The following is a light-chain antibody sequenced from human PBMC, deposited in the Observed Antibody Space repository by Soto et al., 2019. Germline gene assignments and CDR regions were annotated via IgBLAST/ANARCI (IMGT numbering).Light chain of an antibody. J-gene: IGLJ3*02. CDR2: EGS. V-gene: IGLV2-23*01. Sequence: QSALTQPASVSGSPGQSITISCTGTSSDIGSYNLVSWYQQHPGKAPKLMIYEGSKRPSGVSNRFSGSRSGTTASLTISGLQAEDEADYYCCSYADGDTLVFGGGTKVTVL. CDR3: CSYADGDTLV. CDR1: SSDIGSYNL.